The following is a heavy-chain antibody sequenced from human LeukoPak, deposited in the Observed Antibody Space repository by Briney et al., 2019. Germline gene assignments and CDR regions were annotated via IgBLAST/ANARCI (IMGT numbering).Heavy chain of an antibody. D-gene: IGHD5-12*01. J-gene: IGHJ3*02. CDR2: ISSSSRFI. Sequence: GGSLRLSCAASGFTFSSYSMNWVRQAPGKGLEWVSSISSSSRFIYYADSVKGRFTISRDNAKNSLYLQMNSLRAEDTAVYYCARDENYSGYDWADAFDIWGQGTMVTVSS. V-gene: IGHV3-21*01. CDR3: ARDENYSGYDWADAFDI. CDR1: GFTFSSYS.